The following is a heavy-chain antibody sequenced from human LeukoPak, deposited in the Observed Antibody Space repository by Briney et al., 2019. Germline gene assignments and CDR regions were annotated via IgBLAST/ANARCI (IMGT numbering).Heavy chain of an antibody. CDR1: GITFSCYW. V-gene: IGHV3-7*05. CDR3: ARGHVWFDP. J-gene: IGHJ5*02. Sequence: GGSLRLSCAASGITFSCYWMNWVRQAPGKGLEWVATTNQDGREKYYVDSAKGRFTISRDNAKNSLYLQMNSLRAEDMAVYYCARGHVWFDPWGQGTLVTVSS. CDR2: TNQDGREK.